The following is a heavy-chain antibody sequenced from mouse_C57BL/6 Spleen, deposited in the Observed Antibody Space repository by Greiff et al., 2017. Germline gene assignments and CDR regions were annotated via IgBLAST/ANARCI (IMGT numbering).Heavy chain of an antibody. CDR2: IDPANGNT. J-gene: IGHJ4*01. Sequence: EVKLVESVAELVRPGASVKLSCTASGFNIKTTYMHWVKQRPEQGLEWIGRIDPANGNTKYAPKFKGKATLTADKSSSTAYMQLSSLTSEDSAVYFCARLGGGSRDYAMDYWGQGTSVTVSS. V-gene: IGHV14-3*01. CDR3: ARLGGGSRDYAMDY. CDR1: GFNIKTTY. D-gene: IGHD1-1*01.